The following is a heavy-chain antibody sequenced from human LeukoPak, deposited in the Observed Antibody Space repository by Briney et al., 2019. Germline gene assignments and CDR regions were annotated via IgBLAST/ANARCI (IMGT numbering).Heavy chain of an antibody. CDR3: ARRNGGNLDY. J-gene: IGHJ4*02. CDR2: IYHSGST. Sequence: SETLSLTCAVSGGSISSGGYSWSWIRQPPGKGLEWIGYIYHSGSTYYNPSLKSRVTISVDRSKNQFSLKLSSVPAADTAVYYCARRNGGNLDYWGQGTLVTVSS. V-gene: IGHV4-30-2*01. D-gene: IGHD4-23*01. CDR1: GGSISSGGYS.